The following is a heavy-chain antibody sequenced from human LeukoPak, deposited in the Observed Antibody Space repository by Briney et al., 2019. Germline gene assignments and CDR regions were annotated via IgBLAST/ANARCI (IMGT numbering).Heavy chain of an antibody. D-gene: IGHD3-3*01. CDR3: TSGITIFGVVIMGIDY. CDR1: GFTFSNAW. Sequence: GGSLTLSCAASGFTFSNAWMSWVRQAPGKGLEWVGRIKSKTDGGTTDYAAPVKGRFTISRDDSKNTLYLQMNSLKTEDTAVYYCTSGITIFGVVIMGIDYWGQGTLVTVSS. V-gene: IGHV3-15*01. CDR2: IKSKTDGGTT. J-gene: IGHJ4*02.